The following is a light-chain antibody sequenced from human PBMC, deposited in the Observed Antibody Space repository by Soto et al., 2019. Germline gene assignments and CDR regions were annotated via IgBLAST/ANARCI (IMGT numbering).Light chain of an antibody. CDR1: QSVSSN. CDR2: GAS. J-gene: IGKJ5*01. Sequence: EIVMTQSPATLSVSPGERATLSCRASQSVSSNLAWYQQKPGQAPRLLIYGASNRATGIPERFTGSGSGTDFTLTISRLETQDSAMYYCQQYVISPITFGQGTRLEIK. CDR3: QQYVISPIT. V-gene: IGKV3D-15*01.